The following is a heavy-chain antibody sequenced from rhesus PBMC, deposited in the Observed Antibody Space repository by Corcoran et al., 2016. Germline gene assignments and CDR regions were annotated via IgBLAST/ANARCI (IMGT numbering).Heavy chain of an antibody. J-gene: IGHJ3*01. Sequence: QVTLTESGPALVKPTKTLTLTCTFSGFSLSTSGMGVVWIRPPSRKTLEWLAHIYWHDDKYYSTSQKCRRTIPKDTCKNQVVLTTTNLDPVDTATYYWAGSNWGAAFDCWGKGLRVTVSS. CDR3: AGSNWGAAFDC. CDR2: IYWHDDK. D-gene: IGHD7-45*01. V-gene: IGHV2-1*01. CDR1: GFSLSTSGMG.